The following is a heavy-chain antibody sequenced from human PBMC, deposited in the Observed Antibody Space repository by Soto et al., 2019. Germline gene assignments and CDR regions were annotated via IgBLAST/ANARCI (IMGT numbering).Heavy chain of an antibody. CDR2: IGASGSNT. J-gene: IGHJ3*02. CDR3: AKGPNGDCVGGFEM. D-gene: IGHD2-21*02. CDR1: GFTFSRYA. Sequence: EVQLLESGGGLVQPGGSLRLSCAASGFTFSRYAMSWVRQAPGKGLEWVSGIGASGSNTYYADSVRGRFTISRDISKNTLYLHMNSLGVDDTAVYYCAKGPNGDCVGGFEMLGQGTMVTVSS. V-gene: IGHV3-23*01.